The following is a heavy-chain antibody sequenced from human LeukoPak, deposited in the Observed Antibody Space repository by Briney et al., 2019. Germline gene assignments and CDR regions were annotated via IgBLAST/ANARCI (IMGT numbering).Heavy chain of an antibody. D-gene: IGHD1-1*01. CDR1: GFTFSSYS. CDR3: TRDSRHLDRAFDI. Sequence: GGSLRLSCAASGFTFSSYSMNWVRQAPGKGLEWVGFIRRKANGGTTEYATSVKGRFTISRDDSRSIAYLQMNSLKTEDTAVYYCTRDSRHLDRAFDIWDQGTMVTVSS. CDR2: IRRKANGGTT. J-gene: IGHJ3*02. V-gene: IGHV3-49*04.